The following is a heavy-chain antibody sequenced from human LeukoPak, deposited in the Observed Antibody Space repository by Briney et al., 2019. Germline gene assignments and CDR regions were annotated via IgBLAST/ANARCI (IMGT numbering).Heavy chain of an antibody. CDR1: GFTFNNYA. D-gene: IGHD2-15*01. J-gene: IGHJ5*01. CDR2: ISGGGGST. CDR3: AREVVGAWFDP. Sequence: PGGPLRLSCAASGFTFNNYAMSWVPQAPGKGREWVSTISGGGGSTYSADSVKGRFTISRDNSKNTLYLQMYSLRAEDTAVYYCAREVVGAWFDPWGQGTLVTVSS. V-gene: IGHV3-23*01.